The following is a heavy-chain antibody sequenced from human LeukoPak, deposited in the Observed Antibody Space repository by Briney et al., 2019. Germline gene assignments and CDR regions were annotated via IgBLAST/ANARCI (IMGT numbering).Heavy chain of an antibody. D-gene: IGHD2-15*01. CDR1: GFTFSTYG. CDR2: IRYDGNNK. CDR3: AKGYCSGGTCHSSYGMDV. J-gene: IGHJ6*02. Sequence: GGSLRLSCAASGFTFSTYGMHWVRQAPGKGLEWVTFIRYDGNNKYYSDSVKGRFTISRDNSKNTLYLQMNSLRAEDTDVYYCAKGYCSGGTCHSSYGMDVWGQGTTVTVSS. V-gene: IGHV3-30*02.